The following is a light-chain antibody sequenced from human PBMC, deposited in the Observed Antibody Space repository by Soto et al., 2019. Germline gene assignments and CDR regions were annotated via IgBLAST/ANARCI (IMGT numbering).Light chain of an antibody. Sequence: ILLTQSPATLSVSPGERATLSCRASQSVSSNLAWYQQTPGQAPRLLIFDTSNRATGIPARFSGSGSGTDFTLTISGLEPEDFAVYYCQQRTNRPPITFGQGTRLEIK. CDR3: QQRTNRPPIT. J-gene: IGKJ5*01. V-gene: IGKV3-11*01. CDR1: QSVSSN. CDR2: DTS.